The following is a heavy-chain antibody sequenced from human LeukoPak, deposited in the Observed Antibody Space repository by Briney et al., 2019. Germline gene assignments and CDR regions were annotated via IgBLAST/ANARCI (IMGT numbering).Heavy chain of an antibody. Sequence: KPGGSLRLSCAVSGFTFSSYEINWVRQAPGKGLEWIGSIYYSGSTYYNPSLKSRVTISVDTSKNQFSLKLSSVTAADTAVYYCARPRLYSSSWYQGNWFDPWGQGTLVTVSS. CDR3: ARPRLYSSSWYQGNWFDP. V-gene: IGHV4-39*01. J-gene: IGHJ5*02. CDR2: IYYSGST. D-gene: IGHD6-13*01. CDR1: GFTFSSYEIN.